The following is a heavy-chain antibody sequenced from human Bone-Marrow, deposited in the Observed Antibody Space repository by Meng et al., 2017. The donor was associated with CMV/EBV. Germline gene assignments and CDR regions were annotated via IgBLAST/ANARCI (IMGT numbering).Heavy chain of an antibody. CDR3: AKVIVGATTMLFDY. V-gene: IGHV3-30*18. CDR2: ISYDGSNK. D-gene: IGHD1-26*01. J-gene: IGHJ4*02. Sequence: ASGFTFSSYGMHWVRQAPGKGLEWVAVISYDGSNKYYADSVKGRFTISRDNSKNTLYLQMNSLRAEDTAVYYCAKVIVGATTMLFDYWGQGTLVTVSS. CDR1: GFTFSSYG.